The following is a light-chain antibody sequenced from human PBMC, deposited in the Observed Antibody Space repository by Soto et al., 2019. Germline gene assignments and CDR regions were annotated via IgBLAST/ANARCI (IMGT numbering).Light chain of an antibody. Sequence: QSVLTQPASVSGSPGQSITTSCTGTSSDVGSYNLVSWYQQHPHKAPKLMIYEGSKRPSGVSNRFSGSKSGNTASLTISGLQAEDEADYYCCSYAGSSTYVFGTGTKVTVL. CDR3: CSYAGSSTYV. CDR1: SSDVGSYNL. CDR2: EGS. V-gene: IGLV2-23*01. J-gene: IGLJ1*01.